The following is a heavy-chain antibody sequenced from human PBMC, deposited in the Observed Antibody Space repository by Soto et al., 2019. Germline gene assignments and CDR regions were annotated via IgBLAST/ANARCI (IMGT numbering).Heavy chain of an antibody. CDR1: GGSISSGGYS. CDR2: IYHSGST. J-gene: IGHJ4*02. CDR3: ADVPDY. Sequence: SETLSLTCAVSGGSISSGGYSWGWIRQPPGKGLEWIGYIYHSGSTYYNPSLKSRVTISVDRSKNQFSLKLSSVTAADTAVYYCADVPDYWGQGTLVTVSS. V-gene: IGHV4-30-2*01.